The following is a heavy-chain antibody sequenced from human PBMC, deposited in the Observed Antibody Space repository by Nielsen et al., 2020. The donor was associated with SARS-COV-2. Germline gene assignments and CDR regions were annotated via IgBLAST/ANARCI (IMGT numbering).Heavy chain of an antibody. V-gene: IGHV3-23*01. CDR1: GFTFSSYA. CDR3: AKAYYSTRHYYMDV. J-gene: IGHJ6*03. D-gene: IGHD6-13*01. CDR2: ISGSGGST. Sequence: GESLKISCAASGFTFSSYAMSWVRQAPGKGLEWVSAISGSGGSTYYADSVKGRFTISRDNSKNTLYLQMNSLRAEDTAVYYCAKAYYSTRHYYMDVWGKGTTVTVSS.